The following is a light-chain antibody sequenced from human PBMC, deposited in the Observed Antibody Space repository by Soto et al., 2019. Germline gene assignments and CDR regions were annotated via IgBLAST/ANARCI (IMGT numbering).Light chain of an antibody. CDR3: GTWDSSLSVVV. Sequence: QSLLTQPPAVSSAPGQKVTIACSGSKSNIGNNYVSWYQQLPGTAPKLVIYDNINRPSGIPDRFSGSKSGTSATLGITGLQTGDDADYYCGTWDSSLSVVVFGPGTKVTVL. J-gene: IGLJ1*01. CDR1: KSNIGNNY. V-gene: IGLV1-51*01. CDR2: DNI.